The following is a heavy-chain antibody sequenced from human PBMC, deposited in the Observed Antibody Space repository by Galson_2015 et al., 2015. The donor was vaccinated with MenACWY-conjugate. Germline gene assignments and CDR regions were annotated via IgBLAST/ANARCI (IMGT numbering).Heavy chain of an antibody. CDR3: VRGLGGTMNFRNAFDI. CDR1: GFTFSDYA. V-gene: IGHV3-30*04. Sequence: SLRLSCAASGFTFSDYAMHWVRQAPGKGLEWVAVTSNDGSNKYNADSVKGRFTISRDNSNNTLYLQMNSLRIDDTAVYYCVRGLGGTMNFRNAFDIWGQGAMVSVSS. J-gene: IGHJ3*02. CDR2: TSNDGSNK. D-gene: IGHD1/OR15-1a*01.